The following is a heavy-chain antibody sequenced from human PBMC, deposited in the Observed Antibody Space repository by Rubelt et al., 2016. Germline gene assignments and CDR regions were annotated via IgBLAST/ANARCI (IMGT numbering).Heavy chain of an antibody. CDR3: ARVVRGDHFDY. CDR1: GGSISSSSYY. D-gene: IGHD3-10*01. Sequence: QLQLQESGPGLVKPSETLSLTCTVSGGSISSSSYYWGWIRQPPGKGLEWIGSIYYSGGTYYNPSLKSRVTISVDTSKNRFSLKLSSVTAADTAVYYCARVVRGDHFDYWGQGTLVTVSS. J-gene: IGHJ4*02. CDR2: IYYSGGT. V-gene: IGHV4-39*01.